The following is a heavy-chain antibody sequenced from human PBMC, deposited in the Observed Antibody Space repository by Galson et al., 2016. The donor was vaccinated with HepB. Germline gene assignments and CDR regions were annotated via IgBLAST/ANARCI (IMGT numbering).Heavy chain of an antibody. CDR2: IIPMFATA. D-gene: IGHD2-2*01. J-gene: IGHJ6*02. CDR1: GGALNTYP. CDR3: ARPTAIDRYVSGSTCYGEVSYYYYGTDV. V-gene: IGHV1-69*13. Sequence: SVKVSCKASGGALNTYPISWVRQAPGQGLEWLGGIIPMFATATYAQKFRGRVTITADDSTSTAYLELTSLRSADTAVYYCARPTAIDRYVSGSTCYGEVSYYYYGTDVWGQGTTVTVSS.